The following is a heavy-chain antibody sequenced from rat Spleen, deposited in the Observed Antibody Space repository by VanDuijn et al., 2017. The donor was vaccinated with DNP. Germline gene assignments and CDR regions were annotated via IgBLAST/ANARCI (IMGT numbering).Heavy chain of an antibody. D-gene: IGHD5-1*01. Sequence: EVQLVESGGGLVQPGRSLKLSCAGSGFTFSDYYMAWVRQTPTKGLDWVASISSDGSHTYYRDSVKGRFTVSRDDAKSTLYLQMDSLRSEETATYYCARQKNWGYFDYWGQGVMVTVSS. CDR1: GFTFSDYY. CDR3: ARQKNWGYFDY. V-gene: IGHV5S11*01. CDR2: ISSDGSHT. J-gene: IGHJ2*01.